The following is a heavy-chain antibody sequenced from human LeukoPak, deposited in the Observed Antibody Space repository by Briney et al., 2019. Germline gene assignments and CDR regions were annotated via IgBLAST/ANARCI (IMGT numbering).Heavy chain of an antibody. Sequence: ASVKVSCKASGYTFTSYYIYWVRQAPGQGLEWMGVINPSGGSTNYAQKFQGRVTMTRDMSTSTVYMELNSLRAEDTAVYYCARDPTDGITPRGPVPSFDYWGQGTLVTVSS. CDR3: ARDPTDGITPRGPVPSFDY. J-gene: IGHJ4*02. CDR2: INPSGGST. D-gene: IGHD1-14*01. CDR1: GYTFTSYY. V-gene: IGHV1-46*01.